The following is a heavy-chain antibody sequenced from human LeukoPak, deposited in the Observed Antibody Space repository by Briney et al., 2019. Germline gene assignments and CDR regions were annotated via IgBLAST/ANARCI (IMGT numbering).Heavy chain of an antibody. CDR2: IYYSGST. V-gene: IGHV4-59*01. J-gene: IGHJ5*02. CDR3: ARGGYYDFWSGQNWFDP. CDR1: GGSISSYY. Sequence: SETLSLTCTVSGGSISSYYWGWIRQPPGKGLEWIGYIYYSGSTNYNPSLKSRVTISVDTSKNQFSLKLSSVTAADTAVYYCARGGYYDFWSGQNWFDPWGQGTLVTVSS. D-gene: IGHD3-3*01.